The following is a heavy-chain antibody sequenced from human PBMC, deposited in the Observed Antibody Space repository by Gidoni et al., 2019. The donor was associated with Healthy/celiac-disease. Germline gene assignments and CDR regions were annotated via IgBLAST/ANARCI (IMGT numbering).Heavy chain of an antibody. J-gene: IGHJ4*02. CDR2: ISGSGGST. CDR1: GFTFSSSA. V-gene: IGHV3-23*01. Sequence: EVQLLESGGGLVQPGGSLRLSCAASGFTFSSSAMSWVSQAPGKGLEWVSAISGSGGSTYYADSVKGRFTISRDNSKNTLYLQMNSLRAEDTAVYYCAKGLYRKLPAAITVGIDYWGQGTLVTVSS. D-gene: IGHD2-2*01. CDR3: AKGLYRKLPAAITVGIDY.